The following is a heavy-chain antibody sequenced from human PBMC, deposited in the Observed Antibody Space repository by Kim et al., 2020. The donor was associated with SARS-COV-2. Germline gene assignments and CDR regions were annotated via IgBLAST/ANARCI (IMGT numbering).Heavy chain of an antibody. V-gene: IGHV3-30*02. Sequence: GGSLRLSCAASGFTFSSYGMHWVRQAPGKGLEWVTFIWYDGTNKYYADSVKGRFTISRDNSENTLYLQMNSLRAEDTAVYYCAKRSEIGGSYLDYWGQGTLVTVSS. CDR2: IWYDGTNK. J-gene: IGHJ4*02. CDR3: AKRSEIGGSYLDY. CDR1: GFTFSSYG. D-gene: IGHD1-26*01.